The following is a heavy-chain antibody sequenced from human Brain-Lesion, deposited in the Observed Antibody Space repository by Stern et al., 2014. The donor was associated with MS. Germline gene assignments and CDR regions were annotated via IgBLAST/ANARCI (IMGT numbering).Heavy chain of an antibody. CDR1: GFTFSDHY. Sequence: EVQLVESGGGSVQPGGSLRLACAASGFTFSDHYMDWVRQSHRKGLEWVGRIRNRANSYTTEYAASVKGRFTIWRDDSQNSMYLHMNSLKTEDTAVYYCIRPLVGSTRGFEYWGQGTLVTVSS. V-gene: IGHV3-72*01. CDR3: IRPLVGSTRGFEY. J-gene: IGHJ4*02. D-gene: IGHD2-8*02. CDR2: IRNRANSYTT.